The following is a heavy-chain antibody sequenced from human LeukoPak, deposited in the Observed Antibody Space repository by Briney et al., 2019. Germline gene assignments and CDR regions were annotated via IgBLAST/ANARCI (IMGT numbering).Heavy chain of an antibody. J-gene: IGHJ3*02. CDR3: ARDATPSRIAAARDAFDI. D-gene: IGHD6-13*01. V-gene: IGHV4-34*01. Sequence: KPSETLSLTCAVYGGSFSGYYWSWIRQPPGKGLEWIGEINHSGSTNYNPSLKSRVTISVDTSKNQFSLKLSSVTAADTAVYYCARDATPSRIAAARDAFDIWGQGTMVTVSS. CDR2: INHSGST. CDR1: GGSFSGYY.